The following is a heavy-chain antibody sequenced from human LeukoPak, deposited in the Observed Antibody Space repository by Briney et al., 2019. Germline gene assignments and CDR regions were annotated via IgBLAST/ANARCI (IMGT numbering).Heavy chain of an antibody. J-gene: IGHJ4*02. CDR2: IKQDGSGQ. V-gene: IGHV3-7*01. D-gene: IGHD6-19*01. CDR3: TTGYSSGWYNEGNY. CDR1: GFTFSRYW. Sequence: GSLRLSCVASGFTFSRYWMSGVRQAPGKGLEWVAKIKQDGSGQYYLDSVKGRFTVSRDNAKNSLYLQMNSLRAEDTAVYFCTTGYSSGWYNEGNYWGQGTLVTVSS.